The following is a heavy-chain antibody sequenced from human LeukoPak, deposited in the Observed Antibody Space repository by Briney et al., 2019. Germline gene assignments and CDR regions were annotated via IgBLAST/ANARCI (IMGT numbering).Heavy chain of an antibody. J-gene: IGHJ4*02. CDR3: ARDSRNKQWLVSGSDY. Sequence: GGSLRLSCAASGFIFSSYGMHWVRQAPGQGLEWMGWINPNSGGTNYAQKFQGRVTMTRDTSISTAYMELSRLRSDDTAVYYCARDSRNKQWLVSGSDYWGQGTLVTVSS. CDR1: GFIFSSYG. CDR2: INPNSGGT. V-gene: IGHV1-2*02. D-gene: IGHD6-19*01.